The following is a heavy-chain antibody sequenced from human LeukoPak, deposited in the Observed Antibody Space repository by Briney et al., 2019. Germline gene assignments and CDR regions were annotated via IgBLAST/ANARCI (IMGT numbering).Heavy chain of an antibody. CDR3: AKAGPLGSSGATYEED. CDR1: GFTFSSYA. D-gene: IGHD6-19*01. CDR2: ISGSGGST. V-gene: IGHV3-23*01. J-gene: IGHJ4*02. Sequence: PGGPLRLSCAASGFTFSSYAMSWVRQAPGKGLEWVSAISGSGGSTYYADSVKGRFTISRDNSKNTLHLQMNSLRAEDTAVYYCAKAGPLGSSGATYEEDWGQGTLVTVPS.